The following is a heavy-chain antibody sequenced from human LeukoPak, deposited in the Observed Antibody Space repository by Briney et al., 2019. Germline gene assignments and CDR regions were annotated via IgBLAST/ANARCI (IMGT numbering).Heavy chain of an antibody. CDR1: GFTFDDYG. V-gene: IGHV3-20*04. CDR3: ARDRVVPAATTYYYMDV. CDR2: INWNGGST. J-gene: IGHJ6*03. Sequence: PGGSLRLSCAASGFTFDDYGMSWVRQAPGKGLEWVSGINWNGGSTGYADSVKGRFTISRDNAKNSLYLQMNSLRAEDTAVYYCARDRVVPAATTYYYMDVWGKGTTVTISS. D-gene: IGHD2-2*01.